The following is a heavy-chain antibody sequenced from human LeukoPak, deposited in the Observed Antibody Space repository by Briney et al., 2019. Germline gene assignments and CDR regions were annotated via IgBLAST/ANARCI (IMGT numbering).Heavy chain of an antibody. Sequence: GGSLRLSCAASGFTFSSYGMHWVRQAPGKGLEWVAFIRYDGSNKYYADSVKGRFTISRDNSKNTRYLQMNSLRAEDTAVYYCAKVPVLLWFGELQYYFDYWGQGTLVTVSS. J-gene: IGHJ4*02. V-gene: IGHV3-30*02. CDR2: IRYDGSNK. CDR3: AKVPVLLWFGELQYYFDY. CDR1: GFTFSSYG. D-gene: IGHD3-10*01.